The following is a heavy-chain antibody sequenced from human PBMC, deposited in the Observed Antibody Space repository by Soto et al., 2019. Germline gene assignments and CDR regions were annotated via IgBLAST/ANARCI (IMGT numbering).Heavy chain of an antibody. CDR2: IIPIFGTA. CDR3: ARVERNYYDSSGYNDAFDI. Sequence: SVEVSCKASGGTFSSYAISWVRQAPGQGLEWMGGIIPIFGTANYAQKFQGRVTITADESTSTAYMELSSLRSEDTAVYYCARVERNYYDSSGYNDAFDIWGQGTMVTVSS. V-gene: IGHV1-69*13. D-gene: IGHD3-22*01. J-gene: IGHJ3*02. CDR1: GGTFSSYA.